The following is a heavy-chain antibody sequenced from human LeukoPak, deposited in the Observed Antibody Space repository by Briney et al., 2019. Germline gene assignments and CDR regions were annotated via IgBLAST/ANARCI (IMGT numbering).Heavy chain of an antibody. CDR1: GGSFSGYY. CDR3: ARHVGIAVAGPFRYYYYYYMDV. V-gene: IGHV4-34*01. J-gene: IGHJ6*03. D-gene: IGHD6-19*01. CDR2: INHSGST. Sequence: SETLSLTCAVYGGSFSGYYWSWIRQPPGKGLEWIGEINHSGSTNYNPSLKSRVTISVDTSKNQFSLKLSSVTAADTAVYYCARHVGIAVAGPFRYYYYYYMDVWGKGTTVTISS.